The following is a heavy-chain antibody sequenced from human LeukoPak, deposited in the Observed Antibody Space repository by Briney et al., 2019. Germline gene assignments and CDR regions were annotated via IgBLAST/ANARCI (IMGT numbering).Heavy chain of an antibody. CDR2: ISYSGST. CDR1: GGSISSYY. Sequence: PSETLSLTCTVSGGSISSYYWSWIRQPPGKGLEWIGYISYSGSTNYNPSLKSRVTISVDTSKNQFSLKLSSVTAADTAVYYCARDLVGAAAGAFDIWGQGTMVTVSS. D-gene: IGHD6-13*01. CDR3: ARDLVGAAAGAFDI. J-gene: IGHJ3*02. V-gene: IGHV4-59*12.